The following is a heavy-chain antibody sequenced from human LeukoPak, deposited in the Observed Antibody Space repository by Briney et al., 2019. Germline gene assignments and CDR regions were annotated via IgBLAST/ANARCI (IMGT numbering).Heavy chain of an antibody. CDR2: IYYSGST. V-gene: IGHV4-39*07. Sequence: SETLSLTCTVSGGSISSSSYYWGWIRQPTGKGLEWIGSIYYSGSTYYNPSLKSRVTISMDRYNKQFSLRLHSVTAADTAVYYCARRSYGDVPPHKWGEGSLVSVSS. CDR3: ARRSYGDVPPHK. J-gene: IGHJ4*02. D-gene: IGHD4-17*01. CDR1: GGSISSSSYY.